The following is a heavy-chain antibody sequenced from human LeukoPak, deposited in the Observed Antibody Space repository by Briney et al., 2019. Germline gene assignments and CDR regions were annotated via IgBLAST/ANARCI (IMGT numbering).Heavy chain of an antibody. J-gene: IGHJ4*02. CDR1: GFTFSGYT. D-gene: IGHD3-3*02. CDR2: ISSSSSTI. Sequence: GGSLRLSCAASGFTFSGYTMIWVRQAPGKGLEWVSYISSSSSTIYYADSVKGRFTISRDNAKNSLYLQMNSLRAEDTAVYYCARSFYYIDYWGQGTLVTVSS. CDR3: ARSFYYIDY. V-gene: IGHV3-48*04.